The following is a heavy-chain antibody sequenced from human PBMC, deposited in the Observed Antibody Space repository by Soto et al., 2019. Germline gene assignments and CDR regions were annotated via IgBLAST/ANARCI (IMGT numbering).Heavy chain of an antibody. V-gene: IGHV1-46*03. CDR3: ARDSSAITMVRGVISPGFDY. D-gene: IGHD3-10*01. CDR1: GYTFTSYY. Sequence: ASVKVSCKSSGYTFTSYYMHWVRQAPGQGLEWMGIINPSGGSTSYAQKFQGRVTMTRDTSTSTVYMELSSLRSEDTAVYYCARDSSAITMVRGVISPGFDYWGQGTLVTVSS. CDR2: INPSGGST. J-gene: IGHJ4*02.